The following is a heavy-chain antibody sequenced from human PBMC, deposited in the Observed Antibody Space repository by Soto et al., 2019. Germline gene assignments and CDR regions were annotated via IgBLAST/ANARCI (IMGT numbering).Heavy chain of an antibody. J-gene: IGHJ5*02. CDR1: GESFIGYY. CDR2: INHRGST. Sequence: QVHLQQWGAGLLKPSETLSLTCAVYGESFIGYYWTWIRQPPGKGLEWIGEINHRGSTNYNPSLKSRVTISIDTSKHQFSLKLTSVTAEDTSVYYCARTDIVTTNGFDPWGQGTLVTVSS. V-gene: IGHV4-34*02. CDR3: ARTDIVTTNGFDP. D-gene: IGHD5-12*01.